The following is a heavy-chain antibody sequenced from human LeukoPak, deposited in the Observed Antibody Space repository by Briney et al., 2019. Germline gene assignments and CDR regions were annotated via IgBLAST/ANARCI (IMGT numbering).Heavy chain of an antibody. J-gene: IGHJ6*02. CDR2: MNPNSGNT. Sequence: GASVKVSCKASGYTFTSYDINWVRQATGQGLEWMGWMNPNSGNTGYAQKFQGRVTMTRNTSISTAYMELSSLRSEDTAVYYCARLEAYSSSWCVYYYYGMDVWGQGTTVTVSS. D-gene: IGHD6-13*01. CDR1: GYTFTSYD. V-gene: IGHV1-8*01. CDR3: ARLEAYSSSWCVYYYYGMDV.